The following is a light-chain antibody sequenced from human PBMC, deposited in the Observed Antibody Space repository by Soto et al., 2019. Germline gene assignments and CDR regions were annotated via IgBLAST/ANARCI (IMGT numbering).Light chain of an antibody. Sequence: DIQMTQSPSSLSASVGARVSITCQASQDIRTSLSWFQHKPGRAPKLLIYGASYLETGVPSRFRGSGSGTDFTFTITGLQPEDIATYYCQHYNNLPPFTFGPGTIVDIK. V-gene: IGKV1-33*01. J-gene: IGKJ3*01. CDR3: QHYNNLPPFT. CDR2: GAS. CDR1: QDIRTS.